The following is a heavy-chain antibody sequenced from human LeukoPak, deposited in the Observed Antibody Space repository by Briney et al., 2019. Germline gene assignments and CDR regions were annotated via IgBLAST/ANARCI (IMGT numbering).Heavy chain of an antibody. CDR2: IYYSGST. CDR3: ARDHRPGYYGMDV. J-gene: IGHJ6*02. Sequence: TPSETLSLSCTVSGGSISSYYWSWIRQPPGKGLEWIGYIYYSGSTNYNPSLKSRVTISVDTSKNQFSLKLSSVTAADTAVYYCARDHRPGYYGMDVWGQGTTVTVSS. CDR1: GGSISSYY. V-gene: IGHV4-59*01. D-gene: IGHD7-27*01.